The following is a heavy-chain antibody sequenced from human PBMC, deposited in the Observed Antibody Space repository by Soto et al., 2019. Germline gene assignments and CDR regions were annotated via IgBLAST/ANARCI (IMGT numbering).Heavy chain of an antibody. J-gene: IGHJ3*02. V-gene: IGHV4-59*08. CDR3: ASSMLLRYPGSAFDI. CDR1: GGSISSYY. Sequence: SETLSLTCTVSGGSISSYYWSWIRQPPGKGLEWIGYIYYSGSTNYNPSLKSRVTISVDTSKNQFSLKLSSVTAADTAVYYCASSMLLRYPGSAFDIRGQVTMVTVSS. CDR2: IYYSGST. D-gene: IGHD1-26*01.